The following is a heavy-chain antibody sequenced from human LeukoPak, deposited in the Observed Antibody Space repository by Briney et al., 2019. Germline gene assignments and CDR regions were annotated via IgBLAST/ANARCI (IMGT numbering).Heavy chain of an antibody. J-gene: IGHJ5*02. D-gene: IGHD2-2*01. CDR2: IIPIFGTA. V-gene: IGHV1-69*06. CDR3: ARGPHTLGYCSSTSCYNWFDP. Sequence: GASVKVSCKTSGGTFGSFAIAWLRQAPGQGLEWMGGIIPIFGTANYAQKFQGRVTITADKSTSTAYMELSGLRSEDTAVYYCARGPHTLGYCSSTSCYNWFDPWGQGTLVTVSS. CDR1: GGTFGSFA.